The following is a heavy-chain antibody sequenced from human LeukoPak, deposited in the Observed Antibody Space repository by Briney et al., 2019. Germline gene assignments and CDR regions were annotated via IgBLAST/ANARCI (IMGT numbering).Heavy chain of an antibody. D-gene: IGHD3-10*01. CDR1: GFTFSSYS. J-gene: IGHJ5*02. CDR3: ARDRDDYYGSGSYFDH. Sequence: GGSLRLSSAASGFTFSSYSMNWVRQAPGKGLEWVSSISSSSSYIYYADSVKGRFTISRDNAKNSLYLQMNSLRAEDTAVYYCARDRDDYYGSGSYFDHWGQGTLVTVSS. V-gene: IGHV3-21*01. CDR2: ISSSSSYI.